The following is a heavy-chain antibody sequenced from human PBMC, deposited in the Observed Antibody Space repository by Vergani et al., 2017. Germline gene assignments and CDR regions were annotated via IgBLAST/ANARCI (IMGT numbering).Heavy chain of an antibody. J-gene: IGHJ4*02. CDR1: GGSISSGGYY. Sequence: QVQLQESGPGLVKPSQTLSLTRTVSGGSISSGGYYWSWSRQHPGKGLEWFGYIYYSGSTYYNPSLKSRVTISVDTSKNQFSLKLSSVTAADTAVYYCARDPDEGGYFDYWGQGTLVTVSS. D-gene: IGHD3-16*01. CDR3: ARDPDEGGYFDY. CDR2: IYYSGST. V-gene: IGHV4-31*03.